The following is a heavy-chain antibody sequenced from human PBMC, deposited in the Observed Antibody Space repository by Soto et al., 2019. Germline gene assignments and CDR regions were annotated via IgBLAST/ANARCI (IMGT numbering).Heavy chain of an antibody. CDR2: IYFSGST. CDR3: ARPTVSYYYFGMDV. J-gene: IGHJ6*02. Sequence: SETLSLTCTVSGGSISHNNYYWGWIRQPPGKGPEWIGSIYFSGSTYYNPSLKSRVTMSVDTSKNQVSLKLSSVTAAETAVYYCARPTVSYYYFGMDVWGQGTTVTVSS. D-gene: IGHD4-4*01. CDR1: GGSISHNNYY. V-gene: IGHV4-39*01.